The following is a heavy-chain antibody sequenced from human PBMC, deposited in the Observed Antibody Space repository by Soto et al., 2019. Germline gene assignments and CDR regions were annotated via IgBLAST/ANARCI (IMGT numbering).Heavy chain of an antibody. V-gene: IGHV1-2*02. CDR1: GYSFTGHY. Sequence: QVQLIQSGAEVKKPGASVTVSYKASGYSFTGHYMHWVRQAPGQGLEWMGWIDPKSGGTNYAQKFQDRVTMTRDTSISTAYMDLSRLRSDDTAVYYCARDYDRSGYDYFDPWGQGTLVTVSS. CDR3: ARDYDRSGYDYFDP. J-gene: IGHJ5*02. D-gene: IGHD3-22*01. CDR2: IDPKSGGT.